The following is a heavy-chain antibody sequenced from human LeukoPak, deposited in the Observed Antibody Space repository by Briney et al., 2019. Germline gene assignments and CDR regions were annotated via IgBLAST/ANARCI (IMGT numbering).Heavy chain of an antibody. CDR3: ARTPLYSSSFFDY. Sequence: ASETQSLTCAVYGGSLNDYYWSWIRQPPGKGLEWIGEINHSGSTNYNPSLKSRVTISVDTSKNQFSLKLSSVTAADTAVYYCARTPLYSSSFFDYWGQGTLVTVCS. CDR2: INHSGST. D-gene: IGHD6-13*01. CDR1: GGSLNDYY. J-gene: IGHJ4*02. V-gene: IGHV4-34*01.